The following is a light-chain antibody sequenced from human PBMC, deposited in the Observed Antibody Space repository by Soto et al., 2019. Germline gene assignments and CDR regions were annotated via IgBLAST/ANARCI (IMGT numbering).Light chain of an antibody. CDR2: RTS. J-gene: IGKJ2*01. CDR3: QQGQATPYT. V-gene: IGKV1-39*01. Sequence: DIQMTQSPSSLSASVGDRVTITCRASQSLGDYLNWYQQKPGMVPKLLIYRTSSVQNGVPSRFSGSGSGTQFTLTISGLRPEGFATYFCQQGQATPYTFGQGTILEIK. CDR1: QSLGDY.